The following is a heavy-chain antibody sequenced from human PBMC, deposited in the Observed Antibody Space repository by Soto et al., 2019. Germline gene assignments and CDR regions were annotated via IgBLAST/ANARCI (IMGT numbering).Heavy chain of an antibody. D-gene: IGHD3-10*01. Sequence: SLRLSCAASGITFSNFEMNWVRQAPGKGPEWVSYISSTGSTKYYADSVKGRFTISRDNDKNSLYLEMKSLRAEDTAVYYCAIDYSGSGTYYFWGQGTLVTVSS. CDR3: AIDYSGSGTYYF. CDR2: ISSTGSTK. CDR1: GITFSNFE. V-gene: IGHV3-48*03. J-gene: IGHJ4*02.